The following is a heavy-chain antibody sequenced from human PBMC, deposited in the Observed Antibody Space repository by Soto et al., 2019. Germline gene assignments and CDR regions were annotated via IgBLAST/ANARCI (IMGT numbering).Heavy chain of an antibody. CDR2: IYHSGST. Sequence: QVQLQESGPGLMKPSETLSLTCTVSGGSVSNDAYDWSWIRQPPGKGLEWIGYIYHSGSTFYNPSLKSRVIISVDMSENQFSLRLNSVTAADTAVYYCARLGIGCEFPFDRWGQGTLVNVSS. D-gene: IGHD3-10*01. CDR3: ARLGIGCEFPFDR. J-gene: IGHJ5*02. V-gene: IGHV4-61*08. CDR1: GGSVSNDAYD.